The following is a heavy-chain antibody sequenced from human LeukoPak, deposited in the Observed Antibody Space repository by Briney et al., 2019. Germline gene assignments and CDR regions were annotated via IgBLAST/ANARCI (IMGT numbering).Heavy chain of an antibody. V-gene: IGHV3-23*01. D-gene: IGHD3-10*01. Sequence: GGSLRLSCAASGFTFSGSAMSWVRQAPRKGLEWLSTVSDSGGNTYYAGSVRGRFTTSRDTPANTLSLRLNSLEAQDTAVYYCAKSHSEAQRGYFDYWGQGTLVIVSS. CDR2: VSDSGGNT. CDR3: AKSHSEAQRGYFDY. J-gene: IGHJ4*02. CDR1: GFTFSGSA.